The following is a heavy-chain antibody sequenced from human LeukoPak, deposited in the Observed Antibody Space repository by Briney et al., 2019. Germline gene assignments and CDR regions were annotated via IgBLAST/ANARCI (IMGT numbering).Heavy chain of an antibody. Sequence: GGSLRLSCAASGFTVSSNYMSWVRQAPGKGLEWVSVIYSGGSTYYADSVKGRFTISRDNSKNTLYLQMNSLRAEDTAVYYCARDLFIAVAGTDYYSYGMDVWGQGPTVTVSS. CDR1: GFTVSSNY. V-gene: IGHV3-66*01. CDR2: IYSGGST. CDR3: ARDLFIAVAGTDYYSYGMDV. J-gene: IGHJ6*02. D-gene: IGHD6-19*01.